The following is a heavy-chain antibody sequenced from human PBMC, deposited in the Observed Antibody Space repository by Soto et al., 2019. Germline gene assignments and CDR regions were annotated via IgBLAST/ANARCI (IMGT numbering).Heavy chain of an antibody. CDR2: INSDGSST. Sequence: GGSLRLSCAASGFIFSSYWMHWVRQAPGKGPVWVSRINSDGSSTSYADSVKGRFTISRDNAKQTVYLQMNSLRAEDTAVYYCASLLRPGVAAAGGTPYWGQGVLVTVSS. CDR1: GFIFSSYW. J-gene: IGHJ4*02. CDR3: ASLLRPGVAAAGGTPY. D-gene: IGHD6-13*01. V-gene: IGHV3-74*01.